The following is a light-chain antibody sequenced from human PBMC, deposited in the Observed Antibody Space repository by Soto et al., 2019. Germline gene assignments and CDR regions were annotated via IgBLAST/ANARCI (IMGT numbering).Light chain of an antibody. CDR3: QQSYSTLVT. CDR2: AAS. J-gene: IGKJ5*01. Sequence: DIQRTQSPSSLSASVGDRVTITCRESQSISSYLNWYQQKPGKAPKLLIYAASSLQSGVPSRFSGSGSGTDFTLTISSLQPEDFATYYCQQSYSTLVTFGQGTRLETK. V-gene: IGKV1-39*01. CDR1: QSISSY.